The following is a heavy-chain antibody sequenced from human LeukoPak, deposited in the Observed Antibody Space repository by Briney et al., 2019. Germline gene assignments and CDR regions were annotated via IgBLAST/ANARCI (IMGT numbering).Heavy chain of an antibody. CDR2: ISSNVSII. J-gene: IGHJ3*02. V-gene: IGHV3-48*03. CDR1: GFSLSSYE. CDR3: ARADAAIFFGGTYAHAFDM. D-gene: IGHD3-3*01. Sequence: GGALRLSCAASGFSLSSYEMNWVRQAPGEGLEWASYISSNVSIIYYADSVKGRFTISRDNAKNSLYLQMNSLRAEDTAVYYCARADAAIFFGGTYAHAFDMWGQGTMVTVSS.